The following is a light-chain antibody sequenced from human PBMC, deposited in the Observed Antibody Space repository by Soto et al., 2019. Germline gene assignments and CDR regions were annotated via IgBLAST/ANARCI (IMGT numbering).Light chain of an antibody. CDR2: DVT. V-gene: IGLV2-11*01. J-gene: IGLJ1*01. Sequence: QSALTQPRSVSGSPGQSVTISCTGTSSDVGRYDYVSWYQQYPGEAPKLIIYDVTERPSGVPDCFSGSKSGNTASLTISGLRAEDEAAYSCCSFAGSYSYVFGSGTKVTVL. CDR3: CSFAGSYSYV. CDR1: SSDVGRYDY.